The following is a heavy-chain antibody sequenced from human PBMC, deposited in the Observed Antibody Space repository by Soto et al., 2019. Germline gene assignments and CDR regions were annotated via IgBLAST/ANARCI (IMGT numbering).Heavy chain of an antibody. Sequence: QVQLVQSGAEVKKPGSSVKVSCKASGGTFSTYAINWVRQAPGHGLEWMGGIIPLFGTAKYEQKFQDRVTITADESTSTAHMELRSLRSEDTAVYYCARDYGHDCSGGNCYFYFWGQGTLVSVSS. D-gene: IGHD2-15*01. V-gene: IGHV1-69*01. CDR1: GGTFSTYA. CDR2: IIPLFGTA. J-gene: IGHJ4*02. CDR3: ARDYGHDCSGGNCYFYF.